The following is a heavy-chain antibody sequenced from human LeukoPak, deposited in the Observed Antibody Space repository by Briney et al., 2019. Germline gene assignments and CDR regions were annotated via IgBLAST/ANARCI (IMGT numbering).Heavy chain of an antibody. V-gene: IGHV3-7*01. CDR2: IKQDGSEK. CDR3: ARGVYDFWSGD. Sequence: PSGGSLRLSCAASGFIFSSYWMSWVRQAPGKGLEWVANIKQDGSEKYYVDSVKGRFTISRDNANNSLYLQMSSLRAEDTAVYYCARGVYDFWSGDWGQGTLVTVSS. J-gene: IGHJ4*02. CDR1: GFIFSSYW. D-gene: IGHD3-3*01.